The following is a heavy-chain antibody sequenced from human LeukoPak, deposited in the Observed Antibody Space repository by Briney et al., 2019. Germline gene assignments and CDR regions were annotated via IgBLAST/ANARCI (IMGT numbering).Heavy chain of an antibody. CDR3: AKDDAWLQFGD. CDR2: ITWDGGST. J-gene: IGHJ4*02. D-gene: IGHD5-24*01. V-gene: IGHV3-43D*03. CDR1: GFTFGEYG. Sequence: PGGSLRLSCVGSGFTFGEYGMHGVRQVPGKGLEWVCHITWDGGSTYYAGSVKGRFTIYRDNSKNSLFLQMNSLGPEDTALYYCAKDDAWLQFGDWGRGTLVIVSS.